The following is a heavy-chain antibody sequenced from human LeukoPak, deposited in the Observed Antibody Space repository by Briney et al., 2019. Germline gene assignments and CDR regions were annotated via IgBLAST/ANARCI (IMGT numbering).Heavy chain of an antibody. Sequence: GGSLRLSCAASGFTFSSYAMSWVRQAPGKGLEWVSAISGSGGSTYYADSVKDRFTISRDNSKNTLYLQMNNLRVEDTAVYYCARDPPLAYGSGSHVDYWGQGTLVTVSS. CDR1: GFTFSSYA. J-gene: IGHJ4*02. V-gene: IGHV3-23*01. CDR3: ARDPPLAYGSGSHVDY. CDR2: ISGSGGST. D-gene: IGHD3-10*01.